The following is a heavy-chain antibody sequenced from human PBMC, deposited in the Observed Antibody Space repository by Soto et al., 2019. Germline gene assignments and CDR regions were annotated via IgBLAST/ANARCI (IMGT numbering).Heavy chain of an antibody. Sequence: ASVKVSCKVSGYTLTDLSMQWVRQAPGKGLEWMGGFDPEDGETIYAQKFQGRVTMTEDTATNTAYMELSSLRSEDTAVYYCARDPSPELSEDAFDIWGQGTMVTVSS. CDR2: FDPEDGET. D-gene: IGHD3-16*02. CDR1: GYTLTDLS. CDR3: ARDPSPELSEDAFDI. J-gene: IGHJ3*02. V-gene: IGHV1-24*01.